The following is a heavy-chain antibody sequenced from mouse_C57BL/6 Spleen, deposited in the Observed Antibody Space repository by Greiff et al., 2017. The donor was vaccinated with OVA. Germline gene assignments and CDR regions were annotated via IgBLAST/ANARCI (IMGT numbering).Heavy chain of an antibody. CDR1: GFSLTSYG. CDR2: IWSGGST. V-gene: IGHV2-2*01. D-gene: IGHD4-1*01. Sequence: QVQLKQSGPGLVQPSQSLSITCTVSGFSLTSYGVHWVRQSPGKGLEWLGVIWSGGSTDYNAAFISRLSISKDNSKSQVFFKMNSLQADDTAIYYCARNSWDVGFAYWGQGTLVTVSA. CDR3: ARNSWDVGFAY. J-gene: IGHJ3*01.